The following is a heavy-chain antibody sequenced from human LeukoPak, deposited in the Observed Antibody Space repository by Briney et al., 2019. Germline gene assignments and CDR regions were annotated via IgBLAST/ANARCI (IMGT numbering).Heavy chain of an antibody. D-gene: IGHD2-21*02. CDR2: IIPILGIA. Sequence: ASVNVSCKASGYTFTSYAISWVRQAPGQGLEWMGRIIPILGIANYAQKFQGRVTITADKSTSTAYMELSSLRSEDTAVYYCALGVVTAIDYYYYGMDVWGQGTTVTVSS. J-gene: IGHJ6*02. CDR3: ALGVVTAIDYYYYGMDV. V-gene: IGHV1-69*04. CDR1: GYTFTSYA.